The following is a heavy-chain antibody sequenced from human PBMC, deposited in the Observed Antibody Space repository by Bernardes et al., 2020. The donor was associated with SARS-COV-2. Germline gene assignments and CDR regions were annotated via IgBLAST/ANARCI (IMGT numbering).Heavy chain of an antibody. CDR1: GYTLTELS. Sequence: ASVKVSCKVSGYTLTELSTHWVRQAPGKGLEWMGGFDPEDGETIYAQKFQGRVTMTEDTSTDIAYMELSSLGVDDTAVYYCVGWIGEHFDYWGQGTLVTVSS. CDR3: VGWIGEHFDY. V-gene: IGHV1-24*01. J-gene: IGHJ4*02. D-gene: IGHD3-3*01. CDR2: FDPEDGET.